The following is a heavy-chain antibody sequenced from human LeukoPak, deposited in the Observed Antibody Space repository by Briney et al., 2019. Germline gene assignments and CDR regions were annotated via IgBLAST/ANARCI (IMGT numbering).Heavy chain of an antibody. CDR1: GFTFSSYG. V-gene: IGHV3-23*01. CDR3: AKDRRITMVRGAPFDY. D-gene: IGHD3-10*01. Sequence: GGSLRLSCAASGFTFSSYGMSWVRQAPGKGLEWVSAISGSGGSTYYADSVKGRFTISRDNSKNTLYLQMNSLRAEDTAVYYCAKDRRITMVRGAPFDYWGQGTLVTVSS. CDR2: ISGSGGST. J-gene: IGHJ4*02.